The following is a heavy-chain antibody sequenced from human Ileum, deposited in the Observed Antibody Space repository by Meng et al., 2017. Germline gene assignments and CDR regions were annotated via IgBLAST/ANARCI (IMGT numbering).Heavy chain of an antibody. CDR3: AKRNGYYFEY. D-gene: IGHD2/OR15-2a*01. Sequence: EVQLVESGGGLVQPGGSRRLSCTASGFTFSSYAMNWVRQAPGKGLEWVSGVSNGGGGTYYADSVKGRFTISRDNSKNTLYLQMNSLRAEDTAVYYCAKRNGYYFEYWGQGTLVTVSS. V-gene: IGHV3-23*04. J-gene: IGHJ4*02. CDR1: GFTFSSYA. CDR2: VSNGGGGT.